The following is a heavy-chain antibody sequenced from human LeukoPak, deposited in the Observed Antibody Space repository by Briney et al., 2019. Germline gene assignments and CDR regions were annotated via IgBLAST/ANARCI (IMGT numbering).Heavy chain of an antibody. Sequence: PSETLSLTCTVSGGYIKSHYWSWIRQPPGKGLEWLGYIYYSGSTDYNPSLKSRVTISVDTSKNQFSLKLTSVTAADTAVYYCARASISNWFDPWGQGTLVTVFS. D-gene: IGHD2-21*01. CDR1: GGYIKSHY. CDR2: IYYSGST. J-gene: IGHJ5*02. V-gene: IGHV4-59*11. CDR3: ARASISNWFDP.